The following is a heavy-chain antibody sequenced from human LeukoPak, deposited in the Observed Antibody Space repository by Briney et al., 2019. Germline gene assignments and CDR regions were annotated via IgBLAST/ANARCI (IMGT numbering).Heavy chain of an antibody. V-gene: IGHV3-48*01. Sequence: GGSLRLSCAASGFTFSSYSMNWVRQAPGKGLEWVSYISSSSSTIYYADSVKGRFTISRDNAKNSLYLQMNSLRAEDTAVYYCARDHQLSRGDYWGQGTLVTVSS. CDR1: GFTFSSYS. CDR2: ISSSSSTI. D-gene: IGHD1-1*01. J-gene: IGHJ4*02. CDR3: ARDHQLSRGDY.